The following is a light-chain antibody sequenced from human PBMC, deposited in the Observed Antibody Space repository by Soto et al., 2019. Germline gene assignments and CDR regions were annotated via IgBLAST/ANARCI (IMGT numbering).Light chain of an antibody. Sequence: EIQVTQSPPSLSASAGDRVTITSRASQGISSFLAWYQQKPGRAPKLLIYAASTLQSGVPSRFSGSGSGTEFTLTITSLQPEDFATYYCQQLNFFPITFGQGTRLEI. CDR2: AAS. J-gene: IGKJ5*01. CDR3: QQLNFFPIT. CDR1: QGISSF. V-gene: IGKV1-9*01.